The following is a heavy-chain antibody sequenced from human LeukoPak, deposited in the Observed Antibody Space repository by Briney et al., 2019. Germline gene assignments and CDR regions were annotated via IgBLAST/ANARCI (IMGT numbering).Heavy chain of an antibody. Sequence: SVKVSCKASGGTFSSYAISWVRQAPGQGLEWMGGIIPVFDTANYAQKFQGRVTITADESTSTAYMELSSLRSEDTAVYYCATDMRSGYYFDYWGQGTLVTVSS. D-gene: IGHD3-10*01. CDR2: IIPVFDTA. V-gene: IGHV1-69*13. CDR1: GGTFSSYA. J-gene: IGHJ4*02. CDR3: ATDMRSGYYFDY.